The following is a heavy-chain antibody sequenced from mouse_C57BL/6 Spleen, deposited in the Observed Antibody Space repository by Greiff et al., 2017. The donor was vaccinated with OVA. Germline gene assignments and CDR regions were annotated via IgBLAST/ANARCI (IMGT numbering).Heavy chain of an antibody. CDR3: ATEGVKKIAY. CDR2: IDPENGDT. J-gene: IGHJ3*01. Sequence: VQLKESGAELVRPGASVKLSCTASGFNFNDDYMHWVKQRPEQGLEWIGWIDPENGDTEYTSKFQGKAPIPADTSSNTAYLQLSSVTSEDTAVYYCATEGVKKIAYWGQGTLVTVSA. V-gene: IGHV14-4*01. CDR1: GFNFNDDY.